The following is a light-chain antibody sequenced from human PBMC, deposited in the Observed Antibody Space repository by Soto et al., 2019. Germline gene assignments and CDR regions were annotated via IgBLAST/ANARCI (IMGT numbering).Light chain of an antibody. Sequence: EIVLTQSPGTLSLSPGERATLSCRANQSISTNYIAWYQQKPGQAPRLLIYGASSRATDIPDRFSGSGSGTDFTLTISRLEPDYFAVYYCQEYGSSRTFCHGTKVEIK. CDR1: QSISTNY. J-gene: IGKJ1*01. V-gene: IGKV3-20*01. CDR3: QEYGSSRT. CDR2: GAS.